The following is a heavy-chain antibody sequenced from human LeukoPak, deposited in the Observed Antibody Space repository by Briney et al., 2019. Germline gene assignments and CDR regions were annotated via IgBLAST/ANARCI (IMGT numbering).Heavy chain of an antibody. D-gene: IGHD2-15*01. CDR1: GFTFSSYW. V-gene: IGHV3-74*01. CDR3: ARGSSVVALD. Sequence: GGSLRLSCAASGFTFSSYWMHWVRQVPGKGLVWVSRITSEGSSTSYADSVKGRFTISGDNAKNTLYLQMNSLRAEDTAVYYCARGSSVVALDWGQGTLVTVSS. J-gene: IGHJ4*02. CDR2: ITSEGSST.